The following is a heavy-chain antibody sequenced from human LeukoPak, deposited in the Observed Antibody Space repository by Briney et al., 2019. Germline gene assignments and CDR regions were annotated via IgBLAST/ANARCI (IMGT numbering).Heavy chain of an antibody. CDR1: GFSLNGYW. Sequence: GVSLRLSCAASGFSLNGYWMHCVRQAAGKGRVCVARMNSAGPTINYADSVKGRFTISRDNVGNALYLHMSSLRADDTAIYYCIREIQVRASASLGYWGQGTLVTVSS. V-gene: IGHV3-74*01. J-gene: IGHJ4*01. CDR2: MNSAGPTI. D-gene: IGHD2-2*01. CDR3: IREIQVRASASLGY.